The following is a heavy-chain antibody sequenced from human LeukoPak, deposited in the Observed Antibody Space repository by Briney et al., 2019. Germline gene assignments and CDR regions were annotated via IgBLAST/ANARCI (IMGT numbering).Heavy chain of an antibody. Sequence: ASVKVSCKASGYTFTSYYMHWVRQAPGQGLEWMGIINPSGGSTSYAQKFQGRVTMTRDTSTSTVYMELNSLRSEDTAVYYCARAPPDRVPLDAFDIWGQGTMVTVSS. CDR3: ARAPPDRVPLDAFDI. J-gene: IGHJ3*02. D-gene: IGHD1-14*01. V-gene: IGHV1-46*01. CDR1: GYTFTSYY. CDR2: INPSGGST.